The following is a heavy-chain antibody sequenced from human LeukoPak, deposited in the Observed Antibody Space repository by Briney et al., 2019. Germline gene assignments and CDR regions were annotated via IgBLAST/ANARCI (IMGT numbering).Heavy chain of an antibody. J-gene: IGHJ4*02. CDR3: ARAAYDSSGWARWDY. CDR1: GFTLSGHS. CDR2: ISPTSAYI. D-gene: IGHD6-19*01. V-gene: IGHV3-21*01. Sequence: PGGSLRLSCAATGFTLSGHSMNWVRQAPGKGLDWVSSISPTSAYIYYQDSVKGRFTISRDDAKNSLYLEMDSLRAEDTAVYYCARAAYDSSGWARWDYWGQGTLVTVSS.